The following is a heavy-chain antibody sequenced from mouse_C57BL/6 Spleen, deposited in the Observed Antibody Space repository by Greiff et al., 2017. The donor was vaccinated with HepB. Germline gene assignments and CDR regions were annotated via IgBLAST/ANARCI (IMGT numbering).Heavy chain of an antibody. D-gene: IGHD2-5*01. CDR2: ISSGSSTI. J-gene: IGHJ3*01. CDR1: GFTFSDYG. Sequence: EVKVEESGGGLVKPGGSLKLSCAASGFTFSDYGMHWVRQAPEKGLEWVAYISSGSSTIYYADTVKGRFTISRDNAKNTLFLQMTSLRSEDTAMYYCARESNFSFAYWGQGTLVTVSA. V-gene: IGHV5-17*01. CDR3: ARESNFSFAY.